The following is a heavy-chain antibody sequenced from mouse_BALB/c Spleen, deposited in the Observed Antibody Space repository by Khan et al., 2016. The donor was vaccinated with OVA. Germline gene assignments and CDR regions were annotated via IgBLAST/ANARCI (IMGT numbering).Heavy chain of an antibody. D-gene: IGHD1-1*01. J-gene: IGHJ4*01. CDR2: IYPGNVNA. Sequence: QVQLQQSGPELVKPGASVRISCKASGYTFTSYYIHWVKQRPGQGLEWIGWIYPGNVNAKYNDNFKGKATLTADKSSSTAYSQLSSLTSEDSAVYFCARRGLSYYGSSFDYYAMDYGGQGPSVTVSS. V-gene: IGHV1S56*01. CDR3: ARRGLSYYGSSFDYYAMDY. CDR1: GYTFTSYY.